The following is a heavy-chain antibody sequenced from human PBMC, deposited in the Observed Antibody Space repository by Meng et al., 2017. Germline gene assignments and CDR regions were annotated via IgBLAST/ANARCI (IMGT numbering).Heavy chain of an antibody. J-gene: IGHJ6*02. D-gene: IGHD3-10*01. Sequence: SVKFPCKASGGTFSSYTISWVRQAPGQGLEWMGRIIPILGIANYAQKFQGRVAITADKSTSTAYMELSSLRSEDTAVYYCARGGAVWFGAGMDVWGQGTTVTVSS. V-gene: IGHV1-69*02. CDR2: IIPILGIA. CDR1: GGTFSSYT. CDR3: ARGGAVWFGAGMDV.